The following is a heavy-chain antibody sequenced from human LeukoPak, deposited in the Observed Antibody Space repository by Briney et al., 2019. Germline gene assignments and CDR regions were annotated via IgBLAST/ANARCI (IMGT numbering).Heavy chain of an antibody. CDR1: GFTFSSYW. Sequence: GGSLRLSCAASGFTFSSYWMSWVRQAPGQGLEWVAFIRYDGTKKYYADSVKGRFTISRDNSKSTLYLQMNSLRAEDTAVYYCAKPLIAVAGTLYFDYWGQGSLVTVSS. CDR2: IRYDGTKK. D-gene: IGHD6-19*01. J-gene: IGHJ4*02. V-gene: IGHV3-30*02. CDR3: AKPLIAVAGTLYFDY.